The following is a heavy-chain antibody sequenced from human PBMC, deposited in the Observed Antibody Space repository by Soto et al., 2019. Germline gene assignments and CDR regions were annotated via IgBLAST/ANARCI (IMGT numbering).Heavy chain of an antibody. CDR2: IYYSGST. J-gene: IGHJ4*02. D-gene: IGHD3-10*01. V-gene: IGHV4-59*01. CDR1: GGSISSYY. CDR3: ARGGGYYYFDY. Sequence: SETLSLTCTVSGGSISSYYWSWIRQPPGKGLEWIGYIYYSGSTNYNPSLKSRVTISVDTSKNQFSLKLSSVTAADTAVYYCARGGGYYYFDYWGQGTPVTVCS.